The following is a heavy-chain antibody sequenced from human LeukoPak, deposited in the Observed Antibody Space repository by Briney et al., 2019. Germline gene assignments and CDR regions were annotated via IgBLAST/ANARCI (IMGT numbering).Heavy chain of an antibody. CDR2: INHSGST. V-gene: IGHV4-34*01. CDR3: ARFFYYDSSEPKSPKKNWFDP. J-gene: IGHJ5*02. Sequence: SETLSLTCAVYGGSFSGYYWSWIRQPPGKGLEWIGEINHSGSTNYNPSLESRVTISVDTSKNQFSLKLSSVTAADTAVYYCARFFYYDSSEPKSPKKNWFDPWGQGTLVTVSS. CDR1: GGSFSGYY. D-gene: IGHD3-22*01.